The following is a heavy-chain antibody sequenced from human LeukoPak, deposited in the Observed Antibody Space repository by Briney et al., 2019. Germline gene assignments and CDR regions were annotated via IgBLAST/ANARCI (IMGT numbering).Heavy chain of an antibody. J-gene: IGHJ4*02. CDR3: ARDDY. V-gene: IGHV4-34*01. Sequence: SETLSLTCAVYGGSFSGYYWSWIRQPPGKGLEWIGEINHSGSTNYNPSLKSRVTITVDTSKNQFSLKLSSVTAADTAVYYCARDDYWGQGTLVTVSS. CDR2: INHSGST. CDR1: GGSFSGYY.